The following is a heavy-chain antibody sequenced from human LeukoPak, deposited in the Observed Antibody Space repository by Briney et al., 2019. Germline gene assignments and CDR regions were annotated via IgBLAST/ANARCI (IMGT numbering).Heavy chain of an antibody. CDR3: ARRASDDILTGYPNHNWFDP. CDR2: IHDSGST. D-gene: IGHD3-9*01. Sequence: SETLSLTCTVSGGSISSYYWSWIRQPPGKGLEWIGYIHDSGSTNYNPSLKSRVTISVDTSKNQFSLKLSSVTAADTAVYYCARRASDDILTGYPNHNWFDPWGQGTLVTVSS. CDR1: GGSISSYY. J-gene: IGHJ5*02. V-gene: IGHV4-59*12.